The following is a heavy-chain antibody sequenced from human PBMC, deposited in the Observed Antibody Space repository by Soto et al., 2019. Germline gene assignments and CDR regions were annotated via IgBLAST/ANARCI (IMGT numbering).Heavy chain of an antibody. CDR1: GFTFSSYG. V-gene: IGHV3-33*01. CDR2: IWYDGSNK. Sequence: QVQLVESGGGVVQPGRSLRLSCAASGFTFSSYGMHWVRQAPGKGLVWVAVIWYDGSNKYYADSVKGRFTISRDNSNNTLYLQMDSLRAEDTAVYYCARETNNDFWRGYLGDTNWCGPWGQRTLGPVSS. J-gene: IGHJ5*02. CDR3: ARETNNDFWRGYLGDTNWCGP. D-gene: IGHD3-3*01.